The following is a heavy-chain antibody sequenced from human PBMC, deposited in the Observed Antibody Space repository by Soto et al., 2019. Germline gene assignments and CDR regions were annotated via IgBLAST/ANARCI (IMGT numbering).Heavy chain of an antibody. D-gene: IGHD6-13*01. CDR1: GGTFSSYT. CDR3: ASDEGYSSHHNWFDP. J-gene: IGHJ5*02. Sequence: QVQLVQSGAEVKKPGSSVKVSCKASGGTFSSYTISWVRQAPGQGLEWMGRIIPILGIANYAQKFQGRVTITADKSTSTAYMELSSLRSEDTAVYSCASDEGYSSHHNWFDPWVQGTLVTVSS. CDR2: IIPILGIA. V-gene: IGHV1-69*02.